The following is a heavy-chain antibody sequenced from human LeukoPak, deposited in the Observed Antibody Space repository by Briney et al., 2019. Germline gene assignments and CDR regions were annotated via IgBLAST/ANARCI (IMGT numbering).Heavy chain of an antibody. V-gene: IGHV3-66*02. CDR1: GFTVSNNY. J-gene: IGHJ4*02. CDR3: AGRRVLDASFDY. CDR2: IYSGDNT. D-gene: IGHD3-16*01. Sequence: GGSLRLSCAASGFTVSNNYMSWVRQAPAKGQEWVSVIYSGDNTYYVESVKGRFTISRDNSKNTLFLQMNRLRAEDTAVYYCAGRRVLDASFDYWGQGTLVTVSS.